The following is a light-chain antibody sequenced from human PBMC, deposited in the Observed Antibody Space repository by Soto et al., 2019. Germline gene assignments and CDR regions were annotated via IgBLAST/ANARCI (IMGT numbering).Light chain of an antibody. J-gene: IGLJ2*01. Sequence: QSALTQPASVSGSPGQSITTSCTGTRSDIGAYNFVSWYQQQPGKAPKLLLYDVNIRPSGVSNRFSGSKSGNTASLTISGLQAEDEADYYCTSWTTSTTMIFGGGTKLTVL. CDR1: RSDIGAYNF. CDR3: TSWTTSTTMI. V-gene: IGLV2-14*03. CDR2: DVN.